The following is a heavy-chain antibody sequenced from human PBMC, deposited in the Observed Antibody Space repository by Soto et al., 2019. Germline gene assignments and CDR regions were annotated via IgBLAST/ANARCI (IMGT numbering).Heavy chain of an antibody. V-gene: IGHV4-4*02. Sequence: TSETLSLTCAVSGVSISSTNWWNWVRQPPGKGLEWIGDIYHSGSTNYNPSLKSRVTISIDKSKNLFSLNLSSVTAADTAVYYCGRYMYSGSYYFDYWGQGTLVTVSS. D-gene: IGHD1-26*01. CDR2: IYHSGST. CDR1: GVSISSTNW. CDR3: GRYMYSGSYYFDY. J-gene: IGHJ4*02.